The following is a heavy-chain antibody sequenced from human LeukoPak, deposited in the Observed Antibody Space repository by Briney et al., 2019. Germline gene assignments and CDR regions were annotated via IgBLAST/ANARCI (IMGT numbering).Heavy chain of an antibody. CDR1: GASFNSDDQY. CDR2: IHPSGML. D-gene: IGHD4-23*01. CDR3: AREPVTNTGGAFDI. J-gene: IGHJ3*02. V-gene: IGHV4-31*03. Sequence: NPSETLSLTCTVSGASFNSDDQYWHWIRQNPGKGLEWIGSIHPSGMLYNNPSLESRVTMSRDTSKNQFSLNLNSVTAADTAVYYCAREPVTNTGGAFDIWGQGTMVTVSS.